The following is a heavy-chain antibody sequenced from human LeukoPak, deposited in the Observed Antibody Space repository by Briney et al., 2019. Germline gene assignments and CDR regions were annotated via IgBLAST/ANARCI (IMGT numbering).Heavy chain of an antibody. V-gene: IGHV1-18*01. CDR1: GYTFTSSG. Sequence: EASVKVSCKASGYTFTSSGINWVRQAPGQGLEWMGWISAYNGNTNYAQKLQGRVTMTTDTSTSTAYMELRSLRSDDTPVYYCARGGIVGATTPFDYWGQGTLVTVSS. J-gene: IGHJ4*02. D-gene: IGHD1-26*01. CDR3: ARGGIVGATTPFDY. CDR2: ISAYNGNT.